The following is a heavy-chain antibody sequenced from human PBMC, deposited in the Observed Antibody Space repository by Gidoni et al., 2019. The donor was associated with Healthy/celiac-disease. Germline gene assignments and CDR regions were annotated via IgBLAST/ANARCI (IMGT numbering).Heavy chain of an antibody. CDR2: IYHSGST. Sequence: QVQLQESGPGLVKPSGTLSLTCAVSGGSISSSNWWSWVRQPPGKGLEWIGEIYHSGSTNYNPSLKSRVTISVDKSKNQFSLKLSSVTAADTAVYYCARDQEITIFGVVTAARSMDVWGQGTTVTVSS. CDR1: GGSISSSNW. CDR3: ARDQEITIFGVVTAARSMDV. V-gene: IGHV4-4*02. D-gene: IGHD3-3*01. J-gene: IGHJ6*02.